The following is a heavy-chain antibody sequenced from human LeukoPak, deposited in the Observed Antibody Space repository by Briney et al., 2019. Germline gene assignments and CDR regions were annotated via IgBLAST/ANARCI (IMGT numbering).Heavy chain of an antibody. D-gene: IGHD1-26*01. J-gene: IGHJ4*02. CDR2: IYSGDRT. CDR3: AGGSYYVPFDY. CDR1: GFPVSNNH. Sequence: PGGSLRLSCAASGFPVSNNHMSRVRQAPGKGLEWVSVIYSGDRTYYADSVKGRFTISRDNSKHTVYLQMNSLRAEDTAVCYCAGGSYYVPFDYWGQGTLVTVSS. V-gene: IGHV3-53*01.